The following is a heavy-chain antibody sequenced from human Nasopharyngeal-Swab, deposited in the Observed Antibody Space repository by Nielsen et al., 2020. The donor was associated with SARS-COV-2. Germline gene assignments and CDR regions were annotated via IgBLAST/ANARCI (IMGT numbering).Heavy chain of an antibody. CDR3: YTGIAARPHYYYMDV. D-gene: IGHD6-6*01. V-gene: IGHV4-31*03. Sequence: SETLSLTCTVSGGSISSGGYYWSWIRQHPGKGLEWIGYIYYSGSTYYNPSLKSRVTISVDTSKNQFSLKLSSVTAADTAVYYCYTGIAARPHYYYMDVWGKGTTVTVSS. CDR1: GGSISSGGYY. CDR2: IYYSGST. J-gene: IGHJ6*03.